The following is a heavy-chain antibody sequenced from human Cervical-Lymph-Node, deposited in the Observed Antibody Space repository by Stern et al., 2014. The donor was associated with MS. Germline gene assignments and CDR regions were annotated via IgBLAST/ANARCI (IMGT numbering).Heavy chain of an antibody. CDR2: IIPIFGTA. J-gene: IGHJ6*02. Sequence: VQLVESGAEVKKPGSSVKVSCKASGGTFSSYAISWVRQAPGQGLELMGGIIPIFGTANYAQKFQGRVTITADKSTSTAYMELSSLRSEDTAVYYCARDENWNYYYYYGMDVWGQGTTVTVSS. CDR3: ARDENWNYYYYYGMDV. D-gene: IGHD1-1*01. V-gene: IGHV1-69*06. CDR1: GGTFSSYA.